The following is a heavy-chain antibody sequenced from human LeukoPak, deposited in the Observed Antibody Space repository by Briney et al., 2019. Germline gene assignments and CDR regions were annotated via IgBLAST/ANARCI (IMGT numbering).Heavy chain of an antibody. J-gene: IGHJ4*02. CDR3: ARGEDTEASCNY. CDR2: IIPIFGTA. CDR1: GGTFSSYA. V-gene: IGHV1-69*05. Sequence: ASVKVSCKASGGTFSSYAISWVRQAPGQGLEWMGGIIPIFGTANYAQKFQGRVTITTDESTSTAYMELSSLRSEDTAVYYCARGEDTEASCNYWGQGTLVTVSS. D-gene: IGHD5-18*01.